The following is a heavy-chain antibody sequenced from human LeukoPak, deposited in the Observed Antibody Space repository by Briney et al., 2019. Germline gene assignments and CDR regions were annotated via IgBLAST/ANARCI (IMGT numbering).Heavy chain of an antibody. V-gene: IGHV4-30-4*08. CDR2: IYYSGST. D-gene: IGHD2-2*01. CDR3: AREYQLPYNWFDP. J-gene: IGHJ5*02. Sequence: LSETLSLTCTVSGGSISSYYWSWIRQPPGKGLEWIGYIYYSGSTYYNPSLKSRVTISVDTSKNQFSLKLSSVTAADTAVYYCAREYQLPYNWFDPWGQGTLVTVSS. CDR1: GGSISSYY.